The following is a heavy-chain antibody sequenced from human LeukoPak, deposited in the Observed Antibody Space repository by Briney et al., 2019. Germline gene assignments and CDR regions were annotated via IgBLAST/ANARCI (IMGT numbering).Heavy chain of an antibody. CDR1: GGSVSSGSYY. J-gene: IGHJ4*02. D-gene: IGHD5-18*01. CDR3: AREGYSYGYYFDY. V-gene: IGHV4-61*01. CDR2: IYYSGST. Sequence: SETLSLTCTVSGGSVSSGSYYWSWIRQPPGKGLEWIGYIYYSGSTNYNPSLKSRVTISVDTSKNQFSLKLRSVTAADTAVYYCAREGYSYGYYFDYWGQGTLVTVSS.